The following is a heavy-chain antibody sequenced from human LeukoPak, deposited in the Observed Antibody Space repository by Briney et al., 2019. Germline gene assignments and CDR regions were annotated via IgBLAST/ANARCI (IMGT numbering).Heavy chain of an antibody. J-gene: IGHJ4*02. CDR1: GGTFSSYA. D-gene: IGHD6-19*01. Sequence: SVKVSCKASGGTFSSYAISWVRQAPGQGLEWMGRIIPILGIANYAQKFQGRVTITADKSTSTAYMELSSLRSEDTAVYYCARRGTAGGWYYFDYWGQGTLVTVSS. CDR2: IIPILGIA. V-gene: IGHV1-69*04. CDR3: ARRGTAGGWYYFDY.